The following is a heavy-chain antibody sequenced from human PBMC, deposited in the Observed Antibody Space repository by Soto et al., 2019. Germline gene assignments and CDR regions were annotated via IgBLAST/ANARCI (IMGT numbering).Heavy chain of an antibody. J-gene: IGHJ5*02. CDR1: GYTFTSYC. CDR2: ISAYNGNT. D-gene: IGHD6-13*01. V-gene: IGHV1-18*01. Sequence: ASVKVSCKASGYTFTSYCISWVRHAPGQGLEWMGWISAYNGNTNYAQKLQGRVTMTTDTSTSTAYMELRSLRSDDTAVYYCARSIAAAGTGWFDPWGQGTLVTVSS. CDR3: ARSIAAAGTGWFDP.